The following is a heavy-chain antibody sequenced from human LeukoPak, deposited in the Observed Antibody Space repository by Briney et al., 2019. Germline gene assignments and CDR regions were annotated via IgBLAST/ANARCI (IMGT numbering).Heavy chain of an antibody. CDR3: ASGIQPRLSWFFDL. CDR2: ISSPGTTL. V-gene: IGHV3-11*01. CDR1: RFRSSDYY. J-gene: IGHJ2*01. D-gene: IGHD5-18*01. Sequence: GRSLRLSCAPSRFRSSDYYMTWIRQAPGRGPGWVAYISSPGTTLYYVDSVKGRFTISRDNAKNSMYLQMNSLRAEDTAVYYCASGIQPRLSWFFDLWGRGTQVIVSS.